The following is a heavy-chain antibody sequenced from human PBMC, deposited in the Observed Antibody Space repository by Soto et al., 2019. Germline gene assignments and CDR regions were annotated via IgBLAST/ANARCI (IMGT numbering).Heavy chain of an antibody. Sequence: GASVKVSCKASGGTFSSYAISWVRQAPGQGLEWMGGIIPIFGTANYAQKSQGRVTITADKSTSTAYMELSSLRSEDTAVYYCAVTSYCSGGSCYPYYYGMDVWGQGTTVTVSS. CDR2: IIPIFGTA. V-gene: IGHV1-69*06. D-gene: IGHD2-15*01. CDR3: AVTSYCSGGSCYPYYYGMDV. J-gene: IGHJ6*02. CDR1: GGTFSSYA.